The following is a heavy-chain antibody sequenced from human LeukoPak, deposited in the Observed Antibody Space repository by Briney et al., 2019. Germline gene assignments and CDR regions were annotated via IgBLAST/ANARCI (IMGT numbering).Heavy chain of an antibody. CDR1: GFTFGDYA. Sequence: GGSLRLSCAASGFTFGDYAMHWVRQAPGKCLEGVSGINWNSGSIGYADSVKGRFTISRDNAKNSLYLQMNSLRADDTALHYCAKGRGGSYNNPFDYSSHGTLVTVSS. J-gene: IGHJ4*01. V-gene: IGHV3-9*01. CDR3: AKGRGGSYNNPFDY. CDR2: INWNSGSI. D-gene: IGHD1-26*01.